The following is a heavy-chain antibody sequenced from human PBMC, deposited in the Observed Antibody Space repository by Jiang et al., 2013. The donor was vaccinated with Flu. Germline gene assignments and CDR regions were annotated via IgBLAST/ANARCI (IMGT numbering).Heavy chain of an antibody. Sequence: VQLVESGGGVVQPGRSLRLSCAASGFTFSSYAMHWVRQAPGKGLEWVAVISYDGSNKYYADSVKGRFTISRDNSKNTLYLQMNSLRAEDTAVYYCAREGRITIFGVAPLGMDVWGQ. CDR2: ISYDGSNK. V-gene: IGHV3-30-3*01. CDR1: GFTFSSYA. D-gene: IGHD3-3*01. J-gene: IGHJ6*02. CDR3: AREGRITIFGVAPLGMDV.